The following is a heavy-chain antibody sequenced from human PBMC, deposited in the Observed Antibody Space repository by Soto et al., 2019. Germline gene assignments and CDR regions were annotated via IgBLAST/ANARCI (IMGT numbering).Heavy chain of an antibody. J-gene: IGHJ5*02. V-gene: IGHV1-18*04. D-gene: IGHD2-15*01. Sequence: ASVKVSCKASGYTFTSYGMSWVRQAPGQGLEWMGWISAYNGNTNYAQKLQGRVTMTTDTSTSTAYMELRSLRSDDTAVYYCARHLGYCSGGSCYQPTDNWFDPWGQGTLVTVSS. CDR2: ISAYNGNT. CDR3: ARHLGYCSGGSCYQPTDNWFDP. CDR1: GYTFTSYG.